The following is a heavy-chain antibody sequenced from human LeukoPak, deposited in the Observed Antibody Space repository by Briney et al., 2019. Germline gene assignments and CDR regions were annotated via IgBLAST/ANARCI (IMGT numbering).Heavy chain of an antibody. CDR2: IRSDGSTI. CDR3: AREGRGYYGDFDF. J-gene: IGHJ4*02. D-gene: IGHD3-22*01. CDR1: EFTVSRNY. Sequence: GGSLRLSCTASEFTVSRNYMLWVRQAPGKGLEWVAYIRSDGSTIYDADSVRGRFTISRDNAEKSLYLQMNSLRAEDTAVYYCAREGRGYYGDFDFWGQGTLVTVSS. V-gene: IGHV3-11*01.